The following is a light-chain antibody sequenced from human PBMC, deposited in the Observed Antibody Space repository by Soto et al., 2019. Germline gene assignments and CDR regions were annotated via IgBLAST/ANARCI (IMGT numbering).Light chain of an antibody. J-gene: IGKJ3*01. CDR1: QSVSSSY. Sequence: EIVLTQSPGTLSLSPGERATLSCRASQSVSSSYLTWYQQKPGQAPRLLIYGASGRATGIPDRFSGSGSGTDFTLTISRLEPGDFAVYYCQQYGYSLFTFGPGTKVDI. V-gene: IGKV3-20*01. CDR2: GAS. CDR3: QQYGYSLFT.